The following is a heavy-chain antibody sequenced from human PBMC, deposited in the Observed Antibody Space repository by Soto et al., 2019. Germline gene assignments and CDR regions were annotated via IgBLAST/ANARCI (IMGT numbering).Heavy chain of an antibody. CDR1: GFTFSSYG. D-gene: IGHD3-16*02. V-gene: IGHV3-30*18. CDR3: AKPLSTFGGVIVSY. J-gene: IGHJ4*02. Sequence: PGGSLRLSCAASGFTFSSYGMHWVRQAPGKGLEWVAVISYDGSNKYYADSVKGRFTISRDNSKNTLYLQMNSLRAEDTAVYYCAKPLSTFGGVIVSYWGQGTLVTVSS. CDR2: ISYDGSNK.